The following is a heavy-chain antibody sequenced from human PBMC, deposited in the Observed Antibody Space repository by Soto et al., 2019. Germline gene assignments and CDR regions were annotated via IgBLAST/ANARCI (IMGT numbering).Heavy chain of an antibody. J-gene: IGHJ4*02. Sequence: SETLSLPCTVSGDSISDSFWSWVRQPPGKGLEWIGLVHHTGNTNYNPSLETRVTMLIDASANHFSLTLTSVTPADAAIYYCARGREDHVDHHFGHLFDSWGQGTLVTVSS. CDR1: GDSISDSF. D-gene: IGHD3-10*01. V-gene: IGHV4-59*01. CDR2: VHHTGNT. CDR3: ARGREDHVDHHFGHLFDS.